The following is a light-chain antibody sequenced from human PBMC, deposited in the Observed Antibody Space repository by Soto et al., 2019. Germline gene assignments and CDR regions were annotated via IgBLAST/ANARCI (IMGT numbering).Light chain of an antibody. CDR1: SSDLGSYNL. CDR3: CSFAGSDTVI. J-gene: IGLJ2*01. Sequence: QSALTQPASVSGSPGQSITISCTGTSSDLGSYNLVSWYQQHPGKPPKLLIYEGSKRPSGVSDRFSGSKSGNMASLTISGLQAEDEAEYYCCSFAGSDTVIFGGGTKLTVL. V-gene: IGLV2-23*01. CDR2: EGS.